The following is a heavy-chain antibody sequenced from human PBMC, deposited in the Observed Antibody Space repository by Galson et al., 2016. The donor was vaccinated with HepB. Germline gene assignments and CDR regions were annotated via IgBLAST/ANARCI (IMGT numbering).Heavy chain of an antibody. CDR2: ISHDGTNI. CDR3: ARDEGGYNGYDSYYFDF. J-gene: IGHJ4*02. CDR1: GFTFNSHS. D-gene: IGHD5-12*01. V-gene: IGHV3-30-3*01. Sequence: SLRLSCAASGFTFNSHSLHWARQAPGKGLEWVAVISHDGTNIYSDDSVRGRFTISRDNSNNTLSLRMNSLRPEDTAVYHCARDEGGYNGYDSYYFDFWGQGTLVTVSS.